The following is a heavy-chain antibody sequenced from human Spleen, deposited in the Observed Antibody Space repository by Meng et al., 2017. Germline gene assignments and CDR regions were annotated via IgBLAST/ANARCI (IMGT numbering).Heavy chain of an antibody. J-gene: IGHJ3*02. CDR3: EKDRMVGGVNIANAFDI. Sequence: GGSLRLSCAASGFTFDDYAMHWVRQAPGKGLEWVSGISWNSGSIGYADSVKGRFTISRDNAKNSLYLQMNILRAEDKALYYCEKDRMVGGVNIANAFDIWGQGTMVTVSS. CDR1: GFTFDDYA. D-gene: IGHD3-10*01. V-gene: IGHV3-9*01. CDR2: ISWNSGSI.